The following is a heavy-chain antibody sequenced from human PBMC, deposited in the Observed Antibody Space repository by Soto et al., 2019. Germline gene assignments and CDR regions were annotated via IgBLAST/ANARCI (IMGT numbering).Heavy chain of an antibody. J-gene: IGHJ3*01. CDR1: GFTFGDNL. CDR2: INPDNGNT. CDR3: TREIVSVGPSANDAFDV. Sequence: QVQLVQSGAEVRKPGASVNISCWASGFTFGDNLINWVRQAPGQSLEWMGWINPDNGNTKYSQTSKGRVTISRHPSTTIANVDVTDRTSYETTVYYFTREIVSVGPSANDAFDVWGQGKMVPVSS. D-gene: IGHD1-26*01. V-gene: IGHV1-3*01.